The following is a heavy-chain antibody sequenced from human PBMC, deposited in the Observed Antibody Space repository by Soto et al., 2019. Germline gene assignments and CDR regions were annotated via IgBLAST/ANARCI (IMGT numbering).Heavy chain of an antibody. Sequence: GGSLRLSCAASGFTFSSYAMSWVRQAPGKGLEWVSAISGSGGSTYYADSVKGRFTVSRDNSKNTLYLQMNSLRAEDTAVYYCAKDHDYVWGSYRYTPDPLDYWGQATLVTRLL. CDR2: ISGSGGST. CDR3: AKDHDYVWGSYRYTPDPLDY. V-gene: IGHV3-23*01. J-gene: IGHJ4*02. CDR1: GFTFSSYA. D-gene: IGHD3-16*02.